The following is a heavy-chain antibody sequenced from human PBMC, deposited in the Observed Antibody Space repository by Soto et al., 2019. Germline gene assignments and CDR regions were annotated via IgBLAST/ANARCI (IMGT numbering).Heavy chain of an antibody. V-gene: IGHV1-3*01. J-gene: IGHJ5*02. Sequence: ASVKVSCKASGYTFTSYGIHWVRQAPGQRLEWMGWINAANGDTKYSPKFQGRVTITRDTSTSTAYMELSSLRSEDTAVYYCVRRHVSATGIDWFDPWGQGTLVTVSS. CDR1: GYTFTSYG. CDR3: VRRHVSATGIDWFDP. D-gene: IGHD6-13*01. CDR2: INAANGDT.